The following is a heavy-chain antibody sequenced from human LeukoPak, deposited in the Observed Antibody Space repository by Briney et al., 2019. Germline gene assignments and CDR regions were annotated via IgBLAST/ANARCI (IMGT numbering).Heavy chain of an antibody. D-gene: IGHD2-8*01. Sequence: SETLSLTCNVSGVSISSHYWSWLGQPPGKGLEWIGYRYHNGNSNYNPSLRSRVTVSIDMSKSQVSLSLNSVTAADTAVYYCARMVFGIMTGYYHDSWGQGTLVTVSS. J-gene: IGHJ4*02. V-gene: IGHV4-59*11. CDR1: GVSISSHY. CDR3: ARMVFGIMTGYYHDS. CDR2: RYHNGNS.